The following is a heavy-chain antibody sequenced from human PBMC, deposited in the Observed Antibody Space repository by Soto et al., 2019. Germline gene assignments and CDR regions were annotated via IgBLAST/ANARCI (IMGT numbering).Heavy chain of an antibody. D-gene: IGHD6-6*01. CDR2: ISSNGVGT. J-gene: IGHJ6*03. CDR1: GFTLSGYA. V-gene: IGHV3-64*01. CDR3: ARRARPDFYSMDV. Sequence: EVQLAESGGGLAQPGGSLRLSCAASGFTLSGYAMDWVRQAPGKGLEYVSGISSNGVGTYYANSVQGRFTISRDNSKNTVYLQMGSLRPEDRAVYYCARRARPDFYSMDVWGKGTTVTVSS.